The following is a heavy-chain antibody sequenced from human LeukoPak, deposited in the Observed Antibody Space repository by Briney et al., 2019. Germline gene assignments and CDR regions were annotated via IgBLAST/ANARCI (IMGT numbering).Heavy chain of an antibody. J-gene: IGHJ4*02. CDR3: ASQTGTTGKSYDY. V-gene: IGHV1-69*13. CDR1: GGTFSSYA. CDR2: IIPIFGTA. Sequence: SVTVSCKASGGTFSSYAISWVRQAPGQGLERMGGIIPIFGTANYAQKFQGRVTITADESTSTAYMELSSLRSEDTAVYYCASQTGTTGKSYDYWGQGTLVTVSS. D-gene: IGHD1-1*01.